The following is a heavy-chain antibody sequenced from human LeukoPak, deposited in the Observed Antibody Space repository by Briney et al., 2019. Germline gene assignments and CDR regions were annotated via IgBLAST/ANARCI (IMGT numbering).Heavy chain of an antibody. J-gene: IGHJ6*03. V-gene: IGHV1-2*02. Sequence: ASVKVSCKASGYTFTGYYMHWVRQAPGQGLEWMGWINPNSGGTNYAQKFQGRVTMTRDTSISTAYMELSRLRSDDTAVYYCARGESRGYSGYDYYYYYYMDVWGKGTTVTVSS. CDR2: INPNSGGT. D-gene: IGHD5-12*01. CDR3: ARGESRGYSGYDYYYYYYMDV. CDR1: GYTFTGYY.